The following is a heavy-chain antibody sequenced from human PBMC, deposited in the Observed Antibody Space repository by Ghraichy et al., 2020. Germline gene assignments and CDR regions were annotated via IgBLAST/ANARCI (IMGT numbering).Heavy chain of an antibody. D-gene: IGHD3-10*01. CDR1: GFTFNNYV. CDR2: VWDNGRTK. V-gene: IGHV3-33*01. J-gene: IGHJ3*02. Sequence: GGSLRLSCTASGFTFNNYVMHWVRQAPGKGLEWVAVVWDNGRTKYYADSVKGRFTISRDSSNSMLYLQMNSLGAEDTAVYYCAREGLFGSGSSDAFDIWGQGTMVIVS. CDR3: AREGLFGSGSSDAFDI.